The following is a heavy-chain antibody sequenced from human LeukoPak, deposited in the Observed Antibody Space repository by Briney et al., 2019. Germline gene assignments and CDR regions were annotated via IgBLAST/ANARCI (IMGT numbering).Heavy chain of an antibody. V-gene: IGHV3-21*04. Sequence: GSLRLFCATSGFPFSSHNMNWGRPAPGKGLEWGSSISSSSSYIYYADSVKGRFTISRDNVKNSLYLQMNSLRAEDTALYYCAKDDQRDYYYGMDVWGQGTTVTVSS. CDR3: AKDDQRDYYYGMDV. CDR1: GFPFSSHN. J-gene: IGHJ6*02. D-gene: IGHD2-2*01. CDR2: ISSSSSYI.